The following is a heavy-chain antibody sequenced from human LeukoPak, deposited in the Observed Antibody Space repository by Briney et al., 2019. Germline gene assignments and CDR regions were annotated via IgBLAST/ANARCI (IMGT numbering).Heavy chain of an antibody. D-gene: IGHD3-16*01. J-gene: IGHJ6*03. Sequence: ASVKVSCKTSGYTFTSYDINWVRQATGRGLEWMGYMSPNSGNTGYAQEFQGRVTMTRNTSINTAYMELSSLRSEDTAVYYCARGMTQCMDVWGKGTSVTVSS. CDR2: MSPNSGNT. V-gene: IGHV1-8*01. CDR1: GYTFTSYD. CDR3: ARGMTQCMDV.